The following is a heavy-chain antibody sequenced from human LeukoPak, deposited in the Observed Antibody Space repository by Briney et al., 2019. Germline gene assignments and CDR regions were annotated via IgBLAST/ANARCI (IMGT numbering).Heavy chain of an antibody. D-gene: IGHD6-19*01. J-gene: IGHJ4*02. Sequence: SETLSLTCTVSGGSISSYYWSWIRQPPGKGLEWIGDIYYSGSTNYNPSFKSRVTISVDTSKNQFSLKLSSVTAADTAVYYCARREQWLSNAFDYWGQGTLVTVSS. CDR3: ARREQWLSNAFDY. V-gene: IGHV4-59*08. CDR1: GGSISSYY. CDR2: IYYSGST.